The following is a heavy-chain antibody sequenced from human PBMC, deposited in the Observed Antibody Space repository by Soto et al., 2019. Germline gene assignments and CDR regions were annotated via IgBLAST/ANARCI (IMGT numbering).Heavy chain of an antibody. CDR2: ISGYGGST. V-gene: IGHV3-23*01. CDR3: AKQRTTVTTSFDY. D-gene: IGHD4-17*01. Sequence: EVQLLESGGGLVQPGGSLTVSCAAAGVTFGAHPMSWVRLAPGKGLEWVSTISGYGGSTYYPDSLKGRFIISRDNSKNTLYLQINTLRAEDTAIYFCAKQRTTVTTSFDYWGQGTLVTVSS. J-gene: IGHJ4*02. CDR1: GVTFGAHP.